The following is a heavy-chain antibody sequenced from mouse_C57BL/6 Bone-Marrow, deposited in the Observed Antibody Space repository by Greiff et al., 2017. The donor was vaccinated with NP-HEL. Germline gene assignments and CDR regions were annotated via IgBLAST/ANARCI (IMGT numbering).Heavy chain of an antibody. J-gene: IGHJ3*01. Sequence: VTLKESGAELVRPGASVKLSCTASGFNIKDDYMHWVKQRPEQGLEWIGWIDPENGDTEYASKFQGKATITADTSSNTAYLQLSSLTSEDTAVYYCTTFDYDGGWFAYWGQGTLVTVSA. V-gene: IGHV14-4*01. CDR1: GFNIKDDY. CDR3: TTFDYDGGWFAY. D-gene: IGHD2-4*01. CDR2: IDPENGDT.